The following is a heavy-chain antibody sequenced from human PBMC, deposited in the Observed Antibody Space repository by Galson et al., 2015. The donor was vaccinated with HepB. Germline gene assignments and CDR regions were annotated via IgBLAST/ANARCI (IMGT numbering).Heavy chain of an antibody. CDR3: ARVLPRITMVQGVKACWFDP. J-gene: IGHJ5*02. CDR1: GYTFTGYY. Sequence: SVKVSCKASGYTFTGYYMHWVRQAPGQGLEWMGRINPNSGGTNYAQKFQGRVTMTRVTSISTAYMELSRLRSDDTAVYYCARVLPRITMVQGVKACWFDPWGQGTLVTVSS. D-gene: IGHD3-10*01. V-gene: IGHV1-2*06. CDR2: INPNSGGT.